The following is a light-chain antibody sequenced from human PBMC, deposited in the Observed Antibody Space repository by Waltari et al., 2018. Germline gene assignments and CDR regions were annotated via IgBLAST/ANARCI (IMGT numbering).Light chain of an antibody. J-gene: IGLJ3*02. CDR2: EVS. V-gene: IGLV2-14*01. Sequence: QSALTQPASVSGSPGQSITISCTGTSSDVGGYNYVSWYQQHPGKAPKLMIYEVSNRPSGVSDRFSGSKSGNTASLTSSGLQAEDEADYYCSSYISSTIQVIGGGTKLTVL. CDR3: SSYISSTIQV. CDR1: SSDVGGYNY.